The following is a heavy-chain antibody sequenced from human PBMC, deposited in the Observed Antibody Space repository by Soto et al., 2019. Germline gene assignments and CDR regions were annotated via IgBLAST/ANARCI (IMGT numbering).Heavy chain of an antibody. Sequence: SETLSLTCTVSGGSISSYCCSWIRQPPGKGLEWIGYICNSVTTNYNPSLKGRVTISGDTSKNQFSLKLSSVTAADTAVYYCARHTPAISISDHWGQGSLVTVSS. CDR3: ARHTPAISISDH. J-gene: IGHJ4*02. V-gene: IGHV4-59*08. CDR2: ICNSVTT. D-gene: IGHD2-15*01. CDR1: GGSISSYC.